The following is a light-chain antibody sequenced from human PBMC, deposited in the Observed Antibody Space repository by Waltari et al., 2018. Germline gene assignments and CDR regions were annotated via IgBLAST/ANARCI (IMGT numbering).Light chain of an antibody. CDR1: QSVSSN. CDR3: QQYNNWPPMYT. V-gene: IGKV3-15*01. Sequence: EIVMTQSPATLSVSPGGRATLSCRASQSVSSNLAWYQQKPGQAPRLLIYGASTRATGITARFSGSGSGTEFTLTISSLQSEDFAVCYCQQYNNWPPMYTFGQGTKLEIK. CDR2: GAS. J-gene: IGKJ2*01.